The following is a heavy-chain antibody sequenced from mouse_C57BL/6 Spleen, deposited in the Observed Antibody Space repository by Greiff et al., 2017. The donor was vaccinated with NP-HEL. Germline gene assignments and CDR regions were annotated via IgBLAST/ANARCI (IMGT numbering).Heavy chain of an antibody. Sequence: EVMLVESGGGLVKPGGSLKLSCAASGFTFSDYGMHRVRQAPEKGLEWVAYISSGSSTIYYADTVKGRFTISRDNAKNTLFMQMTSLRSEDTAMYYCARCENYYGSSPYYYAMDYWGQGTSVTVSS. CDR2: ISSGSSTI. V-gene: IGHV5-17*01. J-gene: IGHJ4*01. CDR3: ARCENYYGSSPYYYAMDY. D-gene: IGHD1-1*01. CDR1: GFTFSDYG.